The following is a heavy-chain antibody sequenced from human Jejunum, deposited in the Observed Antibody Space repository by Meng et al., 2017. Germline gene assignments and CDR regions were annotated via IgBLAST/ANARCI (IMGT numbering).Heavy chain of an antibody. Sequence: LQLQESGPGLVKPSEPLSLTCSVSGASISSSSWYWGWIRQPPGKGLEWIGSIYYSENTYYHPSLKSRVTISVDTSKNQFSLKLSSVTAADTAVYYCARGPWDSSGWPEYFQHWGQGTLVTVSS. CDR1: GASISSSSWY. D-gene: IGHD6-19*01. V-gene: IGHV4-39*07. CDR3: ARGPWDSSGWPEYFQH. CDR2: IYYSENT. J-gene: IGHJ1*01.